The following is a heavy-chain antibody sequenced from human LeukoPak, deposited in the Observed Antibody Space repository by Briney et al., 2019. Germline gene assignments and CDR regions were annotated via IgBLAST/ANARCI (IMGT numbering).Heavy chain of an antibody. V-gene: IGHV4-39*07. J-gene: IGHJ6*03. CDR3: ARSSEGRYYYDSRGYSYYYYYMDV. D-gene: IGHD3-22*01. CDR1: GGSISSSSYY. CDR2: IYYSGST. Sequence: SETLSLTCTVSGGSISSSSYYWGWIRQPPGKGLEWIGSIYYSGSTYYNPPLKSRVTISVDTSKNQFSLKLNSVTAADTAVYYCARSSEGRYYYDSRGYSYYYYYMDVWGKGTTVTVSS.